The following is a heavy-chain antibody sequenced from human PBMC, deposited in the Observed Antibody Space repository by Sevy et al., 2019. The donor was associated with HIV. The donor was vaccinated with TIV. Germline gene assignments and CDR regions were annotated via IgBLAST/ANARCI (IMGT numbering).Heavy chain of an antibody. D-gene: IGHD5-12*01. CDR3: ATPKYVGYDYESLDI. V-gene: IGHV1-24*01. CDR2: FDPEDGET. Sequence: ASVKVSCKVSGYTLTKLSMHWVRQAPGKGLEWMGGFDPEDGETIYPQKFQGRVTMTEDTSTDTAYMELSSLRSEDTAVYYCATPKYVGYDYESLDIWGQGTMVTVS. J-gene: IGHJ3*02. CDR1: GYTLTKLS.